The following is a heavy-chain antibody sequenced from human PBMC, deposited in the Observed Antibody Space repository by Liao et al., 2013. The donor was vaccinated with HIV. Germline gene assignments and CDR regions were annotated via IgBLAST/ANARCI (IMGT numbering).Heavy chain of an antibody. CDR3: TRGSRGTVTPFQH. D-gene: IGHD4-17*01. J-gene: IGHJ1*01. Sequence: QLQLQESGPGLVKPSETLSLTCTVSGGSISRSTYYWGWIRQPPGKGLEWIGNMYESGSAFYSPSLKSRVTISVDSSNNYVSLKMTSVTAADTAMYYCTRGSRGTVTPFQHWGQGTLVTVSS. V-gene: IGHV4-39*02. CDR1: GGSISRSTYY. CDR2: MYESGSA.